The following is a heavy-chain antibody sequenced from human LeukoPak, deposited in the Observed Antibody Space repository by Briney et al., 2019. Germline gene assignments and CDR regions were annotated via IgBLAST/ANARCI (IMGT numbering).Heavy chain of an antibody. V-gene: IGHV3-23*01. J-gene: IGHJ4*02. D-gene: IGHD2-15*01. CDR2: ISGSGGST. Sequence: GGSLRLSCAASGFTFSSYAMSWVRQAPGKGLEWVSAISGSGGSTYYADSVKGRFTISRDNSKNTLYLQMNSLRAEDTAVYYCAKVAGVVVAATPGVFDYWGQGTLVTDSS. CDR3: AKVAGVVVAATPGVFDY. CDR1: GFTFSSYA.